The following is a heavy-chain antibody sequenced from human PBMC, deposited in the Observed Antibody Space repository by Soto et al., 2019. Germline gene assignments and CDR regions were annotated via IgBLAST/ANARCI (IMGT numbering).Heavy chain of an antibody. CDR2: INHSGST. CDR1: GGSFSGYY. V-gene: IGHV4-34*01. D-gene: IGHD3-10*01. J-gene: IGHJ4*02. CDR3: ARERLRWFGGEYYFDY. Sequence: QVQLQQWGAGLLKPSETLSLTCAVYGGSFSGYYWSWIRQPPGKGLEWIGEINHSGSTNYNPSLKSRVTISVDTSKNQFSLKLSSVTAADTAVYYCARERLRWFGGEYYFDYWGQGTLVTVSS.